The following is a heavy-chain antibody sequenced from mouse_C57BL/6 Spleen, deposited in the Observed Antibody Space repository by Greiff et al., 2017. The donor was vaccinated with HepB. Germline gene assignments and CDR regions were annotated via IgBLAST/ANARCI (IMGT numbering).Heavy chain of an antibody. Sequence: VQLQESGPELVKPGASVKISCKASGYAFSSSWMNWVKQRPGKGLEWIGRIYPGDGDTNYNGKFKGKATLTADKSSSTAYMQLSSLTSEDSAVYFCAREEIYDGFFFAYWGQGTLVTVSA. J-gene: IGHJ3*01. CDR1: GYAFSSSW. CDR2: IYPGDGDT. CDR3: AREEIYDGFFFAY. D-gene: IGHD2-3*01. V-gene: IGHV1-82*01.